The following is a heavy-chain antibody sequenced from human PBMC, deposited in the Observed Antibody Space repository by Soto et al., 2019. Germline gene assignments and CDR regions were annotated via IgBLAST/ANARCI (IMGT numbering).Heavy chain of an antibody. Sequence: QVQLQESGPRLVKPSETLSLTCTVSGDSISSYYWSWIRQPPGKGLEWIGYIYYSGSTNYNPSLEGRVTISVDTPKNQLSLKLTSVTAADTAVYYCARGVATIGPWGQGTLVTVSS. D-gene: IGHD5-12*01. CDR1: GDSISSYY. CDR3: ARGVATIGP. J-gene: IGHJ5*02. CDR2: IYYSGST. V-gene: IGHV4-59*01.